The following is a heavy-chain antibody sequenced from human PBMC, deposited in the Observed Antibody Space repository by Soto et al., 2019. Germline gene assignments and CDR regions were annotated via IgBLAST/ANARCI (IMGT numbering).Heavy chain of an antibody. J-gene: IGHJ4*02. Sequence: QVQLVQSGAEVKKPGSSVKVSCKASGGTFDPYAISWVRQAPGQGLEWVGGVIPMFLKPNYAQKFKGRVTITAVKSTNTVYRGMISLMSGDTAGYYCARGGGEIANPPPYLFWGQGTQVTVSS. V-gene: IGHV1-69*06. CDR2: VIPMFLKP. CDR3: ARGGGEIANPPPYLF. CDR1: GGTFDPYA. D-gene: IGHD3-16*01.